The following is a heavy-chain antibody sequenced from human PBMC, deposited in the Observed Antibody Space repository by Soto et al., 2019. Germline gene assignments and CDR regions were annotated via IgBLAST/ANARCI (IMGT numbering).Heavy chain of an antibody. D-gene: IGHD1-1*01. CDR2: ISGTGGAA. CDR1: GFTFGHSA. CDR3: ATWHEREHAYDV. V-gene: IGHV3-23*01. J-gene: IGHJ3*01. Sequence: GGSLRLSCAASGFTFGHSAMSWVRQAPGKGLEWVAAISGTGGAAYYADSVKGRFTTSSDSSKTTVYLQMNDLRPDDTAVYYCATWHEREHAYDVWGQGTTVTVSS.